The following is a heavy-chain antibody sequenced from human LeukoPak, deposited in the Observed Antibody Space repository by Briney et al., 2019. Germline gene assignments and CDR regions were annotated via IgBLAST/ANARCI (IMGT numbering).Heavy chain of an antibody. J-gene: IGHJ4*02. CDR3: ARDPPTYSSSPYYFDY. CDR2: IKQDGSEK. CDR1: GFTFSSYW. D-gene: IGHD6-6*01. Sequence: GGSLRLSCAASGFTFSSYWMSWVRQAPGKGLEWVANIKQDGSEKYYVDSVKGRFTISRDNAKNSLYLQMNSLRAEDTAVYYCARDPPTYSSSPYYFDYWGQGTLVTVSS. V-gene: IGHV3-7*01.